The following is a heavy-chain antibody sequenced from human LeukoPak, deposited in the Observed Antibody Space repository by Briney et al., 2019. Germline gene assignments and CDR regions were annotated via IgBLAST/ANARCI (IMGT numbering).Heavy chain of an antibody. D-gene: IGHD5-24*01. CDR1: EGSISSSSYY. Sequence: SETLSLTCTVSEGSISSSSYYWGWIRQPPGKGLEWIGSISYSGNTYYNPSLRSRVTISVDTSKKQFSVKLSSVTAADTAVYYXXRDDXHGXNYASFDYWGQGTLVTVSS. V-gene: IGHV4-39*07. CDR3: XRDDXHGXNYASFDY. J-gene: IGHJ4*02. CDR2: ISYSGNT.